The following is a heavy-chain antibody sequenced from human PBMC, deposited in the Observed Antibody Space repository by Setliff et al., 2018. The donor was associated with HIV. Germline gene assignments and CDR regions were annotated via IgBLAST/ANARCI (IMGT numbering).Heavy chain of an antibody. CDR3: AVHYYDSSGYDY. D-gene: IGHD3-22*01. J-gene: IGHJ4*02. CDR1: GFTFSSYS. V-gene: IGHV3-21*01. CDR2: ISSSSSYI. Sequence: GGSLRLSCAASGFTFSSYSMNWVRQAPGKGLEWVSSISSSSSYIYYAEAVKGRFTISRDNAKNSLYLQMNSLRAEDTAVYYCAVHYYDSSGYDYWGQGTLVTVSS.